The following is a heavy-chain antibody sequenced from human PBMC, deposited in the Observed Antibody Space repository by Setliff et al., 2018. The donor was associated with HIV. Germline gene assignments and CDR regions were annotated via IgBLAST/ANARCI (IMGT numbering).Heavy chain of an antibody. CDR3: AGGLPKKPSTVTNYWYFDL. V-gene: IGHV4-34*01. CDR1: GGSFSNYY. D-gene: IGHD4-17*01. CDR2: INHSGST. J-gene: IGHJ2*01. Sequence: PSETLSLTCTVYGGSFSNYYWNWIRQPPGKGLEWIGEINHSGSTNCNPSLKSRVTISVDTSKNQFSLNLTSVTAADTAVYYCAGGLPKKPSTVTNYWYFDLWGRGTLVTVSS.